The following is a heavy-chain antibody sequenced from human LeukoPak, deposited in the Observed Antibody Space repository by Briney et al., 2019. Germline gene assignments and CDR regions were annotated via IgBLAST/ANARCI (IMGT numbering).Heavy chain of an antibody. CDR2: IIPIFGTA. J-gene: IGHJ5*02. V-gene: IGHV1-69*05. Sequence: SVNVSCKASGVTLSSYAIGWVRQAPGQGLEWMGRIIPIFGTANYAQNLQGRATNPTDESTSTAYMELSSLRSEDTAVYYCARGGDYSNYGSVRFDPWGQGTLVTVSS. CDR1: GVTLSSYA. CDR3: ARGGDYSNYGSVRFDP. D-gene: IGHD4-11*01.